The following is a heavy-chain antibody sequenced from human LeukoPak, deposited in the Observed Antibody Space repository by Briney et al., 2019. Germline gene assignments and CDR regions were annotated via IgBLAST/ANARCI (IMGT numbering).Heavy chain of an antibody. V-gene: IGHV1-2*02. J-gene: IGHJ4*02. CDR2: INPNSGGT. D-gene: IGHD3-3*01. CDR1: GYTFTGYY. CDR3: ARLGKSTEYDFWSGYYFDY. Sequence: GASVKVSCKASGYTFTGYYMHWVRQAPGQGLEWMGWINPNSGGTNYAQKFQGRVTMTRDTSISTAYMELSRLRSDDTAVYYCARLGKSTEYDFWSGYYFDYWGQGTLVTVSS.